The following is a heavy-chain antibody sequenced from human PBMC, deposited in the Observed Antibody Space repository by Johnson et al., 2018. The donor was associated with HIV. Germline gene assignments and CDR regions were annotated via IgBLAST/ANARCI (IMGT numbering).Heavy chain of an antibody. Sequence: VVQPGRSLRLSCAVSGFTFDDYAMHWVRQVPGKGLEWVAGIGWNGLTIGYVDSVKGRFTISRNAATNSLYLRMDSLRTEDTAFYSCVKDRNYGSYLLFFDVWGQGTMVTVSS. D-gene: IGHD3-16*01. CDR1: GFTFDDYA. CDR3: VKDRNYGSYLLFFDV. J-gene: IGHJ3*01. CDR2: IGWNGLTI. V-gene: IGHV3-9*01.